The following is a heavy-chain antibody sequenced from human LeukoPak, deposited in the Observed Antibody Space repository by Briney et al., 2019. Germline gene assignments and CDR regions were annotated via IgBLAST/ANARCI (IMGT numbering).Heavy chain of an antibody. CDR3: VKDVSRYSGYDSTFDY. V-gene: IGHV3-64D*06. CDR2: ISSNGGST. CDR1: GFTFSSYA. Sequence: GGSLRLSCSASGFTFSSYAMHWVRQAPGKGLEYVSAISSNGGSTYYADSVKGRFTIPRDNSKNTLYLQMSSLRAEDTAVYYCVKDVSRYSGYDSTFDYWGQGTLVTVSS. J-gene: IGHJ4*02. D-gene: IGHD5-12*01.